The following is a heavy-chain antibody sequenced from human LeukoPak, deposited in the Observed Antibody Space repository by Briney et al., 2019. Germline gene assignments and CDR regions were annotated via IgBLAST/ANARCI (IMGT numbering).Heavy chain of an antibody. CDR2: ISYSGST. J-gene: IGHJ4*02. D-gene: IGHD5-24*01. Sequence: PSETLSLTCTVSGGSVSSGSYYWSWIRQPPGEGLEWIGYISYSGSTNYNPFLKSRVTISVDTSKNHFSLRLSSVTAADTAVYYCARDPGIWQQLGYFDYWGQGSLVTVSS. CDR1: GGSVSSGSYY. CDR3: ARDPGIWQQLGYFDY. V-gene: IGHV4-61*03.